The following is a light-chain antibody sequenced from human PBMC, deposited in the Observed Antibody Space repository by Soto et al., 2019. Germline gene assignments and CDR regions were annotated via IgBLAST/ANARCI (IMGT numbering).Light chain of an antibody. J-gene: IGLJ2*01. Sequence: QSVLTQPASLSGSPGQSITISCTGTSSDVGGYNYVSWYQQHPGKAPKLMIYAVSNRPSGVSNRFSGSKSGNTASLTISGLQAEDEADYYLSSYPSSSTVVFGGGTKIAVL. CDR2: AVS. CDR3: SSYPSSSTVV. CDR1: SSDVGGYNY. V-gene: IGLV2-14*01.